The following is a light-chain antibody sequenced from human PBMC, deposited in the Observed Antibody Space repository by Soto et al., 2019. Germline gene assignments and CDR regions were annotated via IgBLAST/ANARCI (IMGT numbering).Light chain of an antibody. CDR3: SSYTSSSTVV. CDR1: SSDVGGYNY. V-gene: IGLV2-14*01. J-gene: IGLJ2*01. Sequence: QSALTQPASVSGSPGQSITISCTGTSSDVGGYNYVSWYQQHPGKAPKLMLYEVSHRPSGVSNRFTASKSGNTASLTISGVQAEDQADYFCSSYTSSSTVVFGGGTKLTVL. CDR2: EVS.